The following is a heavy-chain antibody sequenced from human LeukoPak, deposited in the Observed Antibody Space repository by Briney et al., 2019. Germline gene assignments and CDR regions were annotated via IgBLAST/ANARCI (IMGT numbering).Heavy chain of an antibody. D-gene: IGHD3-3*01. CDR2: FNHSGST. CDR3: VRGTVGSYDFWSGYVYYFDN. CDR1: GGSFSGYY. V-gene: IGHV4-34*01. J-gene: IGHJ4*02. Sequence: SETLSLTCAVYGGSFSGYYWSWVRHPPGKGLEWIGEFNHSGSTNYNPSLKNRTTISVDTSKNQFSLKLSSVTAADTAVYYCVRGTVGSYDFWSGYVYYFDNWGQGTLVTVSS.